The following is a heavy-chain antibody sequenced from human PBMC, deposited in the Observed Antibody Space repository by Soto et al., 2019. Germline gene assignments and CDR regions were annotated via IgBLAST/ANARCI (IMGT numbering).Heavy chain of an antibody. J-gene: IGHJ5*02. D-gene: IGHD3-9*01. V-gene: IGHV4-59*01. Sequence: PSETLSLTCTVSGVSISSYYWSWIRQPPGKGLEWIGYIYHGGTTSYNPSLESRVTISIDTSKKQVSLKLTSVTAADTAVYYCARENLRWFDTWGQGTQVTVSS. CDR2: IYHGGTT. CDR3: ARENLRWFDT. CDR1: GVSISSYY.